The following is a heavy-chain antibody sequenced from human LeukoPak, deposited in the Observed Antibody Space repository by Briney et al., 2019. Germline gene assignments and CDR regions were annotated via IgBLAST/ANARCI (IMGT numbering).Heavy chain of an antibody. CDR1: GLTFDDYG. Sequence: GGSLRLSCVASGLTFDDYGMSWVRQAPGKGLEWVSGINWNGGTTTYADSVKGRFTISRDNAKNSLYLQMNSLRAEDTALYYCARDQLYYYGSGSYHPKNYGMDVWGQGTTVTVSS. CDR2: INWNGGTT. V-gene: IGHV3-20*04. D-gene: IGHD3-10*01. CDR3: ARDQLYYYGSGSYHPKNYGMDV. J-gene: IGHJ6*02.